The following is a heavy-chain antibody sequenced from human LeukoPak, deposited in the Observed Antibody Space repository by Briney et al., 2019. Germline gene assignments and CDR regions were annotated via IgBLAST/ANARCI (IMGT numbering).Heavy chain of an antibody. J-gene: IGHJ5*02. CDR2: IHHNGNT. CDR3: ARERGHFWSGYGPPGWFDP. CDR1: GGSFSGYY. D-gene: IGHD3-3*02. V-gene: IGHV4-34*04. Sequence: PWESLSLACGVHGGSFSGYYWRWIRQPPGKVLEWDGEIHHNGNTNNNPSLKSRDNISVDTSKTQFSLKLSSVTAADTAVYYCARERGHFWSGYGPPGWFDPWGQEPWSPSPQ.